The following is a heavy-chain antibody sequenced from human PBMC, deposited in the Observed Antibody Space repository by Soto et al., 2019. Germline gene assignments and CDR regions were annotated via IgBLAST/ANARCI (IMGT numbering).Heavy chain of an antibody. Sequence: QLQLQESGSGLVKPSQTLSLTCAVSGGSISSGGYSWSWIRQPPGKGLEWIGYIYHSGSTYYNPSLKSRVTISVDRSKNQFSLKLSSVTAADTAVYYCATASLVGATTGYYFDYWGQGTLVTVSS. V-gene: IGHV4-30-2*01. D-gene: IGHD1-26*01. J-gene: IGHJ4*02. CDR3: ATASLVGATTGYYFDY. CDR1: GGSISSGGYS. CDR2: IYHSGST.